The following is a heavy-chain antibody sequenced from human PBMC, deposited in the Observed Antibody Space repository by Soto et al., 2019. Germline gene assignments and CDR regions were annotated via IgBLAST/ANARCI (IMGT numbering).Heavy chain of an antibody. CDR3: ASATVVPVASHWSRYYYYGRGV. J-gene: IGHJ6*02. V-gene: IGHV1-69*02. Sequence: QIQLGQSGAEVKKPGSSVKVSCKASGGTFSSYTISRVRQAPGPGLEWMGRIIPILGIANYAHKFQGRVTITADKSTSTDYMELSSRRSEDTAVYYWASATVVPVASHWSRYYYYGRGVWGQGTTVTVYS. CDR2: IIPILGIA. CDR1: GGTFSSYT. D-gene: IGHD2-2*01.